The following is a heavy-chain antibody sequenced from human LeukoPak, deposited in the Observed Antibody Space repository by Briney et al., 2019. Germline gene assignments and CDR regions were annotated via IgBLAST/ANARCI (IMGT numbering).Heavy chain of an antibody. CDR1: GFTFSSYS. V-gene: IGHV3-48*01. J-gene: IGHJ4*02. D-gene: IGHD2-2*01. CDR3: ARDRSKYCSSTSCYFGELSY. Sequence: GGSLGLSCAASGFTFSSYSLNWVRQAPGKGLEWVSYIGGSSTTIYYADSVKGRFTISRDNSKNTLYLQMNSLRAEDTAVYYCARDRSKYCSSTSCYFGELSYWGQGTLVTVSS. CDR2: IGGSSTTI.